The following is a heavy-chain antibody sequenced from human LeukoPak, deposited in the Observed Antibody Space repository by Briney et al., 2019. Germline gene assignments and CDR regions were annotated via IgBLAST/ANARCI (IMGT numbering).Heavy chain of an antibody. J-gene: IGHJ4*02. CDR3: SKGRGPAAVAPDY. V-gene: IGHV3-23*01. CDR1: GFTFSSYG. Sequence: GGTLRLSCAAYGFTFSSYGMNWVRQAPGKGLEWVSAIFASGGSTYYADSVKGRFTISRDNSKNTLYLQMNSLRAEDTALYYCSKGRGPAAVAPDYWGQGTLVTVSS. CDR2: IFASGGST. D-gene: IGHD2-2*01.